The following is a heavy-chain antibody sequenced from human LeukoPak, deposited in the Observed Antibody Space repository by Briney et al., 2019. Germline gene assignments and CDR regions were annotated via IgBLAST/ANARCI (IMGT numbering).Heavy chain of an antibody. CDR3: ARLTSYYGMDV. J-gene: IGHJ6*02. Sequence: PSETLSLTCTVSGGSISSYYWSWIRQPPGKGLEWIGYIYYSGSTNCNPSLKSRVTISVDTSKNQFSLKLSSVTAADTAVYYCARLTSYYGMDVWGQGTTVTVSS. CDR2: IYYSGST. V-gene: IGHV4-59*08. CDR1: GGSISSYY.